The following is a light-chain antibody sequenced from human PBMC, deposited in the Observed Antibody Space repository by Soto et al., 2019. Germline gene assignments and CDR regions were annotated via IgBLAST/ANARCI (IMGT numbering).Light chain of an antibody. V-gene: IGKV1-9*01. CDR1: EDISSY. CDR3: QQAYSTPWT. CDR2: AAS. Sequence: IQLTQSPSSLCASVGDRVTFTCRASEDISSYLAWYQQKPGTAPKLLIYAASNLQSGVPSRFSGSGSGTDFTLTINSLQPEDFATYYCQQAYSTPWTFGQGTKVDIK. J-gene: IGKJ1*01.